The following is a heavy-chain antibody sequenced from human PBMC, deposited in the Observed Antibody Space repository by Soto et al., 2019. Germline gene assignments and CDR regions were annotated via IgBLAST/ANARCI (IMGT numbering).Heavy chain of an antibody. D-gene: IGHD1-1*01. CDR3: ARDESGQTKNYYYYGIEV. CDR1: GVTFSSYA. V-gene: IGHV1-69*13. Sequence: GASVKVSCKASGVTFSSYAISLLRHSPGQWLEWMLGIIPIFGTANYAQKFQGRVTITADESTSTAYMELSSLRSEDTAVYYCARDESGQTKNYYYYGIEVWGQGTTVTVSS. CDR2: IIPIFGTA. J-gene: IGHJ6*02.